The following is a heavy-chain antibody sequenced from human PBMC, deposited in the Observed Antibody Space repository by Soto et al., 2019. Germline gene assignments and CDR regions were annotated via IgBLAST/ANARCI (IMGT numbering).Heavy chain of an antibody. CDR1: GFAFDDYY. D-gene: IGHD1-26*01. CDR3: ARDTGGSYDY. CDR2: TRDKPNNYAA. V-gene: IGHV3-72*01. Sequence: EGQLVQSGGGLVQPGGSLRLSCTASGFAFDDYYMDWVRQVPGKGLEWIGRTRDKPNNYAAEYVASVKGRFTISRDASKDSMYLQMNTVKTEDTAVYYCARDTGGSYDYWGQGALVIVCS. J-gene: IGHJ4*02.